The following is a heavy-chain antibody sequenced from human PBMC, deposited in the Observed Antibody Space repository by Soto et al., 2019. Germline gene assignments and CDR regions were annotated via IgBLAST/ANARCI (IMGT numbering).Heavy chain of an antibody. J-gene: IGHJ3*02. V-gene: IGHV3-30*18. CDR1: GFTFSSYG. Sequence: GGSLRLSCAASGFTFSSYGMHWVRQAPGKGLEWVAVISYDGSNKYYADSVKGRFTISRDNSKNTLYLQMNSLRAEDTAVYYCAKELGITMIVVVPDLDAFDIWGQGTMVTVSS. CDR3: AKELGITMIVVVPDLDAFDI. D-gene: IGHD3-22*01. CDR2: ISYDGSNK.